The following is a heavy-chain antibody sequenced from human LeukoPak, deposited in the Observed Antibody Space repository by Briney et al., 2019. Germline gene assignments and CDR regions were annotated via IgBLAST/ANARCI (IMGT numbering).Heavy chain of an antibody. Sequence: RGSLRLSCAASGFTFSSYSMNWVRQAPGKGLEWVSSISSSSSYIYYADSVKGRFTISRDNAKNSLYLQMNSLRAEDTAVYYCARGGITMVQGVIIGWGQGTLVTVSS. D-gene: IGHD3-10*01. CDR3: ARGGITMVQGVIIG. V-gene: IGHV3-21*01. CDR1: GFTFSSYS. CDR2: ISSSSSYI. J-gene: IGHJ4*02.